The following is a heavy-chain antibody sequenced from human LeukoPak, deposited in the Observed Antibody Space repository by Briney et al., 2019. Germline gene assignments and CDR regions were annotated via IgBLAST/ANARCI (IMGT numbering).Heavy chain of an antibody. CDR1: GGTFSSYA. CDR3: ACIAARGPEDFYY. V-gene: IGHV1-69*05. CDR2: IIPIFGTA. J-gene: IGHJ4*02. D-gene: IGHD6-6*01. Sequence: AVKVSCKASGGTFSSYAISWVRQAPGQGLEWMGGIIPIFGTANYAQKFQGRVTITTDESTSTAYMELSSLRSEDTAVYYCACIAARGPEDFYYWGQGTLVTVSS.